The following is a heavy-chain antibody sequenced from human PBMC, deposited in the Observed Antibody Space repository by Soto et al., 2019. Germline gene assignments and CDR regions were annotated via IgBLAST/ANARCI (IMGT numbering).Heavy chain of an antibody. J-gene: IGHJ4*02. V-gene: IGHV1-24*01. CDR1: GYSLSELS. CDR2: FDAESDDGET. CDR3: AADCGSCGPIDC. Sequence: QVHLVQSGTEVKKPGASVKVSCKTSGYSLSELSIHWVRQAPGKGLEWMGGFDAESDDGETIYAQMFQDRVSMTEDTSTDTAYMELGSLTSDDTAVYYCAADCGSCGPIDCWGQGTLVTVSS. D-gene: IGHD2-21*01.